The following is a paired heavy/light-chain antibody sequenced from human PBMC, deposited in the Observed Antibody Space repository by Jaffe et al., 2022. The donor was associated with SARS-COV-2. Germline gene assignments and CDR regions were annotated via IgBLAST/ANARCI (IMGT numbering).Light chain of an antibody. J-gene: IGKJ1*01. CDR1: QSVSSN. Sequence: EIVMTQSPATLSVSPGERATLSCRASQSVSSNLAWYQQKPGQAPRLLIYGASTRATGIPARFSGSGSGTEFTLTISSLQSEDFAVYYCQQYNNWTFGQGTKVEIK. CDR3: QQYNNWT. CDR2: GAS. V-gene: IGKV3-15*01.
Heavy chain of an antibody. D-gene: IGHD3-3*01. Sequence: QVQLVQSGAEVKKPGASVKVSCKASGYTFTSYGISWVRQAPGQGLEWMGWISAYNGNTNYAQKLQGRVTMTTDTSTSTAYMELRSLRSDDTAVYYCARLRSFAVPEGRFLDYWGQGTLVTVSS. J-gene: IGHJ4*02. V-gene: IGHV1-18*01. CDR1: GYTFTSYG. CDR3: ARLRSFAVPEGRFLDY. CDR2: ISAYNGNT.